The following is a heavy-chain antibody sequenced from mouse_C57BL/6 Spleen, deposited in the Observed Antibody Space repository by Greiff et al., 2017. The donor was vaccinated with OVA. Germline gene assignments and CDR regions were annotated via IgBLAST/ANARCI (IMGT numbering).Heavy chain of an antibody. D-gene: IGHD1-1*01. CDR1: GYAFSSYW. CDR3: ARSDYYGSSYYAMDY. CDR2: IYPGDGAT. V-gene: IGHV1-80*01. Sequence: VQLQQSGAELVKPGASVKISCKASGYAFSSYWMNWVKQRPGKGLEWIGQIYPGDGATNYNGKFKGKATLTADKSSSTAYMQLSSLTSEDSAVYFCARSDYYGSSYYAMDYWGQGTSVTVSS. J-gene: IGHJ4*01.